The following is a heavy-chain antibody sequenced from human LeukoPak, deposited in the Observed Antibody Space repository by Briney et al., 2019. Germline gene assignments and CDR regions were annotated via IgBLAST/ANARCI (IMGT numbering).Heavy chain of an antibody. CDR3: ARDYCSYSRGSWAFDI. CDR1: AFTFSSYR. CDR2: IDQDGSEK. V-gene: IGHV3-7*03. J-gene: IGHJ3*02. D-gene: IGHD3-22*01. Sequence: QSGGSLRLSCAASAFTFSSYRMSWVRQAPGNGLEWVANIDQDGSEKYYVESMKGRITISRDTAKNSLYLQMNSLRAEDTAVYYCARDYCSYSRGSWAFDIWGQGTMVAVSS.